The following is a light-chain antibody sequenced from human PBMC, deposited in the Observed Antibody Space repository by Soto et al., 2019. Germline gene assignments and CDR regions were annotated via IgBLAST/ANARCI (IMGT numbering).Light chain of an antibody. J-gene: IGLJ2*01. CDR1: SSDIGGYKY. CDR2: DVN. V-gene: IGLV2-14*03. CDR3: CSSTSSTSLI. Sequence: QSALTQPASVSGSPGQSITISFTGTSSDIGGYKYVSWYQQHPGKGPKHLIFDVNNRPSGVSDHFSGYKSGNTASLTITGLQAEDEAEYYCCSSTSSTSLIFGGGTQLTVL.